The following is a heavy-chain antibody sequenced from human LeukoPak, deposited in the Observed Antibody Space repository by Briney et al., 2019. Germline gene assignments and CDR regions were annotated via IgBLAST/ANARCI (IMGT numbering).Heavy chain of an antibody. V-gene: IGHV3-30-3*01. CDR1: GFTFSSYA. Sequence: GRSLRLPCAASGFTFSSYAMHGGRQAPGKGLGWVAVISYDGSNKYYADSVKGRFTISRDNSKNTLYLQMNSLRAEDTAVYYCAREQIVGATRASGAFDYWGQGTLVTVSS. J-gene: IGHJ4*02. D-gene: IGHD1-26*01. CDR3: AREQIVGATRASGAFDY. CDR2: ISYDGSNK.